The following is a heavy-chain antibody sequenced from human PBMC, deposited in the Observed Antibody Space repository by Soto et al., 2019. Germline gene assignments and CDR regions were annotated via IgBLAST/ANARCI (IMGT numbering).Heavy chain of an antibody. V-gene: IGHV3-7*01. CDR2: IKQGGREK. CDR1: GFTFSSYW. D-gene: IGHD2-15*01. CDR3: ARWWSDAFDI. Sequence: GGSLRLSCAASGFTFSSYWMSWVRQAPGKGLEGVANIKQGGREKYYVDSVKGRFTSSRDNAKNSLYLQMNSLRAEDTAVYYCARWWSDAFDIWGQGTMVTVSS. J-gene: IGHJ3*02.